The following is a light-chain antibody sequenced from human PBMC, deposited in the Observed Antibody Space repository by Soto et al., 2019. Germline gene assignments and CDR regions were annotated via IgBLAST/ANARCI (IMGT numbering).Light chain of an antibody. CDR1: QSFSGT. CDR3: QQYDTYSRT. CDR2: DAS. Sequence: DIQMTQSPSTLSGSVGDRVTLTCRASQSFSGTLAWYQQKPRKAPKLLIYDASSLERGVASRFSGSGPGTEFTLTISSLQPDDFATYYCQQYDTYSRTFGQGTKVDIK. V-gene: IGKV1-5*01. J-gene: IGKJ1*01.